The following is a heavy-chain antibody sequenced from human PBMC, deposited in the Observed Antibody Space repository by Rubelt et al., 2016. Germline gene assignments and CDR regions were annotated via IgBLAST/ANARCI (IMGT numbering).Heavy chain of an antibody. CDR3: ARFALPAVTTAYYYYALDV. D-gene: IGHD4-17*01. CDR2: IDAGNGDT. V-gene: IGHV1-3*01. J-gene: IGHJ6*02. Sequence: QVQLVQSGAEVKKPGASVKVSCKASGYPFATYAMHWVRQAPGQRLEWMGWIDAGNGDTKYSIHLQGRFTCTRDTSAGTSYMELSSLRSEDSAVYYCARFALPAVTTAYYYYALDVWGQGTTVTVSS. CDR1: GYPFATYA.